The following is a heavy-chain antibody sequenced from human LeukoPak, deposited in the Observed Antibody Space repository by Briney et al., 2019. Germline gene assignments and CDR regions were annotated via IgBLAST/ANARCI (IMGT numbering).Heavy chain of an antibody. CDR3: ARLSSSWFNFDY. CDR1: GDSIIGYY. D-gene: IGHD6-13*01. V-gene: IGHV4-59*08. J-gene: IGHJ4*02. CDR2: IHYSGSS. Sequence: SETLSLTCTVSGDSIIGYYWSWIRQSPGKGLEWIGYIHYSGSSNYNPSLKSRVTISVDTSKNQFSLKLSSVTAADTAVYYCARLSSSWFNFDYWGQGTLVTVSS.